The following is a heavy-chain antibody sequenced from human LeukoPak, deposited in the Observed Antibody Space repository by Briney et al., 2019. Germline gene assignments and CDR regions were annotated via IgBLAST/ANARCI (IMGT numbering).Heavy chain of an antibody. J-gene: IGHJ3*01. V-gene: IGHV3-7*01. Sequence: GGSLRLSCTASGFTFTKYWMTWVRQAPGKVLEWVAKIKQDGSEKYYVDSVKGRFTISRDNAKNSLYLQMNSLRVEDTAVYFCASDASYYDSSGYSDAIDVWGQGTMVTVSS. D-gene: IGHD3-22*01. CDR3: ASDASYYDSSGYSDAIDV. CDR2: IKQDGSEK. CDR1: GFTFTKYW.